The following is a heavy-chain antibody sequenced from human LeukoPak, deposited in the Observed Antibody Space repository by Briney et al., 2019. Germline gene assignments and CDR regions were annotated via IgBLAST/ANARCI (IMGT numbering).Heavy chain of an antibody. Sequence: GGSLRLSCATSGFDFPKYAMSWVRQAPGKGLEWVSSLSGRGDTIHYADSVKGRFTISRDNSKNTLYLEMNSLRAEDTALYYCAKSTISVAHYFYSMGVWGQGTTVTVSS. CDR1: GFDFPKYA. CDR2: LSGRGDTI. J-gene: IGHJ6*02. D-gene: IGHD6-19*01. CDR3: AKSTISVAHYFYSMGV. V-gene: IGHV3-23*01.